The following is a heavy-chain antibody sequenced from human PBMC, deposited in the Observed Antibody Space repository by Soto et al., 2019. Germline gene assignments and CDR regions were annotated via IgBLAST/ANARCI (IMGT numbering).Heavy chain of an antibody. V-gene: IGHV3-23*01. CDR1: GFTFFSSA. CDR2: TTTSGAGT. J-gene: IGHJ5*02. Sequence: GESLTLSCTASGFTFFSSAMSWVRQPPGKGLEWVSTTTTSGAGTYYADSVKGRSTNTRDNFKNTLYLQMNSLVVEDTAVYYCAKLTAAWGQGTLVTVSS. CDR3: AKLTAA.